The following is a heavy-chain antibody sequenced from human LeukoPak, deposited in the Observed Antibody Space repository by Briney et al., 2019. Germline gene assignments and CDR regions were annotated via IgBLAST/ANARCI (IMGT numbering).Heavy chain of an antibody. V-gene: IGHV4-39*01. CDR3: ARGGDYGDSFDY. J-gene: IGHJ4*02. CDR2: MYYSGST. CDR1: GGSINSNIYS. D-gene: IGHD4-17*01. Sequence: PSETLSLTCIVSGGSINSNIYSWGWIRQPPGKGLEWIGSMYYSGSTYYNPSLKSRVTISEDTSKNQFSLKLSSVTAADTAVYYCARGGDYGDSFDYWGQGTLVTVSS.